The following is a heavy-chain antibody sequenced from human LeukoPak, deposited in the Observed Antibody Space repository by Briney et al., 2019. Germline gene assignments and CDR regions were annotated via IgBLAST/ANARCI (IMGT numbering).Heavy chain of an antibody. CDR3: ARNYYDSSGGFDP. Sequence: SETLSLTCVVYGGSFNGYYWSWSRQPPGKGLEWIGEINHSGSTNYNPSLKSRVTISVDTSKNQFSLKLSSVTAEDTAVYYCARNYYDSSGGFDPWGQGTLVTVSS. J-gene: IGHJ5*02. CDR1: GGSFNGYY. CDR2: INHSGST. V-gene: IGHV4-34*01. D-gene: IGHD3-22*01.